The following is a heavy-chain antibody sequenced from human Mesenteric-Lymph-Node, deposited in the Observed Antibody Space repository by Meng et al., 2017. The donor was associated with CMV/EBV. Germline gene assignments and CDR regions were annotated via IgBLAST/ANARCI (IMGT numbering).Heavy chain of an antibody. CDR1: GGSFSGYY. CDR3: ARGSSYDILTGYFDY. D-gene: IGHD3-9*01. J-gene: IGHJ4*02. Sequence: CGDGLLKPSESLFAKGTCYGGSFSGYYWNCIRQSPEKGLEWIGEINHSGSTTYNPSFTSRIIISVDTSTNQISLNMSSVTAADTAVYYCARGSSYDILTGYFDYWGQGALVTVSS. CDR2: INHSGST. V-gene: IGHV4-34*01.